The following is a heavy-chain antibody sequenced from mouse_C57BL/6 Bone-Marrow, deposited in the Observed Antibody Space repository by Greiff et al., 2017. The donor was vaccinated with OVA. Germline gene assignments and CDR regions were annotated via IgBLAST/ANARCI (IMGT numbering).Heavy chain of an antibody. D-gene: IGHD2-4*01. CDR1: GYTFTSYG. Sequence: VQLQQSGAELARPGASVKLSCKASGYTFTSYGISWVKQRTGQGLEWIGEIYPRSGNTYYNEKFKGKATLTADKSSSTAYMELRSLTSEDSAVYFCARRDKYDYDVAYWGQGTLVTVSA. CDR2: IYPRSGNT. J-gene: IGHJ3*01. CDR3: ARRDKYDYDVAY. V-gene: IGHV1-81*01.